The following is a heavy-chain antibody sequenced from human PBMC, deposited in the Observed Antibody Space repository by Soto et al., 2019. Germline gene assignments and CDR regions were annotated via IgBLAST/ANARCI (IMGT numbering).Heavy chain of an antibody. D-gene: IGHD1-1*01. CDR1: GGSISSSSYY. J-gene: IGHJ4*02. V-gene: IGHV4-39*01. CDR2: IYYSGST. CDR3: ARQGLAVELDY. Sequence: QLQLQESGPGLVKPSETLSLTCTVSGGSISSSSYYWGWIRQPPGKGLEWIGSIYYSGSTYYNPSLPSRVTISVDTSKNQFSRQLSSATAAHSAVYSCARQGLAVELDYWGQGTLVTVSS.